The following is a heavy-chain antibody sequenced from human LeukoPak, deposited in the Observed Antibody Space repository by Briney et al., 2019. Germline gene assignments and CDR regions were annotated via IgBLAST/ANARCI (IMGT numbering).Heavy chain of an antibody. CDR1: GFSFSSSI. Sequence: GGSPRHSSAAPGFSFSSSIMNRVRPAPGKGVEWVSYISSSSSTIYYADSVKGGFTISRDNAKNSQYLQKNSPRDADTAVYYCARAIGDWNYVPQFDYWGQGTLVTVSS. V-gene: IGHV3-48*02. J-gene: IGHJ4*02. CDR2: ISSSSSTI. CDR3: ARAIGDWNYVPQFDY. D-gene: IGHD1-7*01.